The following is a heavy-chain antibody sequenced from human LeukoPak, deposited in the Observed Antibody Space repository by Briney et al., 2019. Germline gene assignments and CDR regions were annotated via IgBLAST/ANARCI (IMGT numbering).Heavy chain of an antibody. CDR1: GGSISSYY. V-gene: IGHV4-39*01. J-gene: IGHJ4*02. CDR3: ARHYGP. D-gene: IGHD3-10*01. CDR2: IYYSGST. Sequence: SETLSLTCTVSGGSISSYYWSWIRQPPGKGLEWIGSIYYSGSTYYNPSLKSRVTISVDTSKNQFSLKLNSVTATDTAVSYCARHYGPWGQGTLVTVSS.